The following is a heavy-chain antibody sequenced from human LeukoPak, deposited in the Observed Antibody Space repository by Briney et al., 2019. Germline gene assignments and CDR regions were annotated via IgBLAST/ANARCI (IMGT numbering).Heavy chain of an antibody. D-gene: IGHD1-26*01. Sequence: PGRSLRLSCAASGFTFSSYSMNWVRQAPGKGLEWVSSISSSSSYIYYADSVKGRFTISRDNAKNSLYLQMNSLRAEDTAVYYCARVVVGATFAYDYWGQGTLVTVSS. CDR1: GFTFSSYS. V-gene: IGHV3-21*01. CDR3: ARVVVGATFAYDY. J-gene: IGHJ4*02. CDR2: ISSSSSYI.